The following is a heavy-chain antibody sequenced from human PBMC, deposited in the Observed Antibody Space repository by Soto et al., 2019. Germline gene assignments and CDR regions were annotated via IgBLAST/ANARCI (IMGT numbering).Heavy chain of an antibody. J-gene: IGHJ4*02. V-gene: IGHV3-30*18. D-gene: IGHD3-3*01. Sequence: PGGSLRLSCAASGFTFSSYGMHWVRQAPGKGLEWVAVISYDGSNKYYADSVKGRFTISRDNSKNTLYLQMNSLRAEDTAVYYCAKGPVPLEWLLPYYFDYWGQGTLVTVSS. CDR3: AKGPVPLEWLLPYYFDY. CDR1: GFTFSSYG. CDR2: ISYDGSNK.